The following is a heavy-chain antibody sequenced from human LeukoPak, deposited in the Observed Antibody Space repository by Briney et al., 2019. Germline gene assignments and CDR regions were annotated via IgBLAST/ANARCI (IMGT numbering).Heavy chain of an antibody. Sequence: GESLKISCKVSGYRFTSYWIGWVRPMPGKGLEWMGIIFPADSDAKYSPSFQGQVTISADKSNNTAYVQWSSLKASDTAIYYCARRGLYYFDYWGQGTLVTVSS. J-gene: IGHJ4*02. D-gene: IGHD6-25*01. CDR2: IFPADSDA. V-gene: IGHV5-51*01. CDR1: GYRFTSYW. CDR3: ARRGLYYFDY.